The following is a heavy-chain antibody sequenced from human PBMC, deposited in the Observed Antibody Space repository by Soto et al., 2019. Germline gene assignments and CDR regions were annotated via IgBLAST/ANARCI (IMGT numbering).Heavy chain of an antibody. CDR3: ARGSYYDFWSGYYEEGYYYYGMDV. CDR2: ISSSSSTI. Sequence: PGGSLRLSCAASGFTFSSYSMNWVRQAPGKGLEWVSYISSSSSTIYYADSVKGRFTISRDNAKNSLYLQMNSLRDEGTAVYYCARGSYYDFWSGYYEEGYYYYGMDVWGQGTTVTVSS. D-gene: IGHD3-3*01. J-gene: IGHJ6*02. CDR1: GFTFSSYS. V-gene: IGHV3-48*02.